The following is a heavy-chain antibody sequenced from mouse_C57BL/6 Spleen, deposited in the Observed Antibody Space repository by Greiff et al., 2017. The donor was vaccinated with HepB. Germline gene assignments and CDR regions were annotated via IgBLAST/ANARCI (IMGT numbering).Heavy chain of an antibody. CDR2: IDPSDSYT. CDR3: ARRGYSKAWFAY. CDR1: GYTFTSYW. Sequence: VQLQQPGAELVKPGASVKLSCKASGYTFTSYWMQWVKQGPGQGLEWIGEIDPSDSYTNYNQKFKGKATLTVDTSSSTAYMQLSSLTSEDSAVYYCARRGYSKAWFAYWGQGTLVTVSA. V-gene: IGHV1-50*01. J-gene: IGHJ3*01. D-gene: IGHD2-5*01.